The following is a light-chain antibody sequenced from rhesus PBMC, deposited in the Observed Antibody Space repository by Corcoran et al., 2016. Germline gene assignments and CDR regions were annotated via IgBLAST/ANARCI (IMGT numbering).Light chain of an antibody. CDR2: KSS. V-gene: IGKV1-22*01. Sequence: DIQMTQSPSTLSAFVGDKVTNTCRSSQSVNRWLDWYQQKLGKAPKLLVDKSSRLQSGVPSRFSGRGAGTDFSLAFSSLQPDNFATSYFLQYDSSPWTFSQGAKVGIK. J-gene: IGKJ1*01. CDR3: LQYDSSPWT. CDR1: QSVNRW.